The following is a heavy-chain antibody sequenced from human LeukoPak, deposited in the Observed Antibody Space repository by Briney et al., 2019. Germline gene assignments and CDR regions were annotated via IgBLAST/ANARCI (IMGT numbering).Heavy chain of an antibody. CDR3: ARDAGLVVRGVSYFDY. J-gene: IGHJ4*02. CDR2: ISSSGSTI. Sequence: GALRLSCAASGFTFSSYEMNWVRQAPGKGLEWVSYISSSGSTIYYADSVKGRFTISRDNAKNSLYLQMNSLRAEDTAVYYCARDAGLVVRGVSYFDYWGQGTLVTVSS. D-gene: IGHD3-10*01. CDR1: GFTFSSYE. V-gene: IGHV3-48*03.